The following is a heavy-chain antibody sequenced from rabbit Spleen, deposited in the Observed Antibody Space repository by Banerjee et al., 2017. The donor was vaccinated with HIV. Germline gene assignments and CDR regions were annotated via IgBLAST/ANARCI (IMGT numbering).Heavy chain of an antibody. CDR2: TAAGGSPFT. CDR1: GFSFSDNYW. V-gene: IGHV1S45*01. Sequence: QEQLAESGGDLVKPEGSLTLTCSPSGFSFSDNYWVCWVRQAPGKGLEWIACTAAGGSPFTDYATWAKGRFTCPKAPSTTVTLQMTRLTAADPAPYFCARDTGTSFSTYGMDLWGQGTLVTVS. D-gene: IGHD8-1*01. J-gene: IGHJ6*01. CDR3: ARDTGTSFSTYGMDL.